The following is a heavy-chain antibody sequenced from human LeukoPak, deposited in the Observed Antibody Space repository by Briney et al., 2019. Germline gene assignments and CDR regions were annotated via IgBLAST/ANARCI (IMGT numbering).Heavy chain of an antibody. D-gene: IGHD3-3*01. J-gene: IGHJ4*02. CDR1: GFTFDDYG. Sequence: PGGSLRLSCAASGFTFDDYGMSWVRQAPGKGLEWVSGINWNGGSTGYADSVKGRFTISGDNAKNSLYLQMNSLRAEDTALYYCATESVTIFGVGTYFDYWGQGTLVTVSS. CDR3: ATESVTIFGVGTYFDY. CDR2: INWNGGST. V-gene: IGHV3-20*04.